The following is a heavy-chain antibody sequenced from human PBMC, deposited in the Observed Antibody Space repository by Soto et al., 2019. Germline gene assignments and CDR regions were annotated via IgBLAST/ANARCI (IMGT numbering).Heavy chain of an antibody. D-gene: IGHD3-9*01. CDR1: GYTFTSYG. J-gene: IGHJ6*02. Sequence: QVQLVQSGAEVKKPGASVKVSCKASGYTFTSYGISWVRQAPGQGLEWMGWISAYNGNTNYAQKRQGRVTMTTGTSTSTAYMELRSLRSDDTAVYYCARDPVLRYFDWLPLCGMDVWGQGTTVTVSS. CDR2: ISAYNGNT. V-gene: IGHV1-18*04. CDR3: ARDPVLRYFDWLPLCGMDV.